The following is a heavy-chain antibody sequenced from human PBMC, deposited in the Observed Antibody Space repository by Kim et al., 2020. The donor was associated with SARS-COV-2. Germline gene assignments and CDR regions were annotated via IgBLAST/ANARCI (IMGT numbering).Heavy chain of an antibody. CDR3: AKADDWYYYDSSGSERTYYFDY. D-gene: IGHD3-22*01. Sequence: GGSLRLSCAASGFTFSSYAMSWVRQAPGKGLEWVSAISGSGGSTYYADSVKGRFTISRDNSKNTLYLQMNSLRAEDTAVYYCAKADDWYYYDSSGSERTYYFDYWGQGTLVTVSS. J-gene: IGHJ4*02. CDR1: GFTFSSYA. CDR2: ISGSGGST. V-gene: IGHV3-23*01.